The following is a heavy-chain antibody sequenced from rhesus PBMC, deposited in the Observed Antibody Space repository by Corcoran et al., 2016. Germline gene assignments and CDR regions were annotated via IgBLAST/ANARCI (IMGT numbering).Heavy chain of an antibody. Sequence: QVQLQESGPGLVKPSETLSLTCAVSGGSISDDYYWSWIRQPPGKGLEWIGYIYGSGGGTNYNPSLKTRISISKDASKNAFSLKLSSVTAADTAVYYCARIYTVTWLPIDYWGQGVLVTVSS. V-gene: IGHV4-106*01. CDR2: IYGSGGGT. D-gene: IGHD4-23*01. CDR1: GGSISDDYY. J-gene: IGHJ4*01. CDR3: ARIYTVTWLPIDY.